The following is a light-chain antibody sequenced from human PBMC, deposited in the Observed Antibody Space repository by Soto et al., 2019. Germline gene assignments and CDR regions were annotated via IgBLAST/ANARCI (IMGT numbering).Light chain of an antibody. V-gene: IGLV2-14*01. CDR1: RKEVCVYNY. CDR2: DVS. CDR3: SSYTSSSTPYV. J-gene: IGLJ1*01. Sequence: QCVRTQPASVAGTPGQLNTISCTGNRKEVCVYNYVSWYQQHPGKAPKLMIYDVSNRPSGVSNRFSGSKSGNTASLTISGLQAEDEADYYCSSYTSSSTPYVFGTGTKVTVL.